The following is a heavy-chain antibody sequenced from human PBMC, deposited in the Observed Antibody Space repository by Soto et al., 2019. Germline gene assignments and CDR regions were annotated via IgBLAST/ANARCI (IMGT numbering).Heavy chain of an antibody. V-gene: IGHV3-7*03. Sequence: EVQLVESGGGLVQPGGSLTVSCAASGFNFRSYWMTWVRQAPGKGLEWVANINEDGSDKYSVDSVKGRITVSRDNAKNVLYLKLNSMRAEDTAVYYSATERFSYGLKGAVFDHWGQGSLVSVSS. CDR3: ATERFSYGLKGAVFDH. J-gene: IGHJ4*02. CDR1: GFNFRSYW. CDR2: INEDGSDK. D-gene: IGHD5-18*01.